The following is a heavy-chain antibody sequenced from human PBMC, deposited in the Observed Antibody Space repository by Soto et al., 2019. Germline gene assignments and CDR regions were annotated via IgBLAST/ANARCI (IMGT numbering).Heavy chain of an antibody. CDR3: ARGQRFSDWFDP. CDR2: IYSSGST. D-gene: IGHD3-3*01. J-gene: IGHJ5*02. CDR1: GGAISGYY. V-gene: IGHV4-4*07. Sequence: SETLSLTCTVTGGAISGYYWTWIRQSDGEGLEWIGRIYSSGSTNYNPSLKTRVTISLDTSMNYFSLRLSSVTAADTAVYYCARGQRFSDWFDPWGQGTLVTVSS.